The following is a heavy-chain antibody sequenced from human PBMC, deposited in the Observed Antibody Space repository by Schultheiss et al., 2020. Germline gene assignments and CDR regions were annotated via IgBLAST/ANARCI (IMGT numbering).Heavy chain of an antibody. CDR2: IYYSGST. CDR1: GGSISSSSYY. CDR3: ARYTTNIMVAATGYNWFDP. J-gene: IGHJ5*02. D-gene: IGHD2-15*01. Sequence: SQTLSLTCTVSGGSISSSSYYWSWIRQPPGKGLEWIGYIYYSGSTYYNPSLKSRVTISVDTSKNQFSLKLSSVTAADTAVYYCARYTTNIMVAATGYNWFDPWGQGTLVTVSS. V-gene: IGHV4-31*03.